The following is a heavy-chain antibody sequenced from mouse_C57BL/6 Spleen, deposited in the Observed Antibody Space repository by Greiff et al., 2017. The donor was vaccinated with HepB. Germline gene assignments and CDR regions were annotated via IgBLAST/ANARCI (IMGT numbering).Heavy chain of an antibody. CDR2: INPNNGGT. D-gene: IGHD1-1*01. CDR3: AGPYGSSHWYFDV. CDR1: GYTFTDYN. J-gene: IGHJ1*03. Sequence: DVQLQESGPELVKPGASVKIPCKASGYTFTDYNMDWVKQSHGKSLEWIGDINPNNGGTIYNQKFKGKATLTVDKSSSTAYMELRSLTSEDTAVYYCAGPYGSSHWYFDVWGTGTTVTVSS. V-gene: IGHV1-18*01.